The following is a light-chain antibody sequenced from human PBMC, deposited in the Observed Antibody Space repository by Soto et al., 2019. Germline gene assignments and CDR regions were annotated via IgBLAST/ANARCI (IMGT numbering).Light chain of an antibody. CDR2: AAS. V-gene: IGKV1-39*01. Sequence: DIQMTQSPSSLSASVGDRVTITCRASQSISSYLNWYQQKPGKAPKLLIYAASSLQSGVPSRFSGSGSGTDFTLTISSLQPEDFATYYCQQSYSTPQNTFGQGTKLEFK. J-gene: IGKJ2*01. CDR1: QSISSY. CDR3: QQSYSTPQNT.